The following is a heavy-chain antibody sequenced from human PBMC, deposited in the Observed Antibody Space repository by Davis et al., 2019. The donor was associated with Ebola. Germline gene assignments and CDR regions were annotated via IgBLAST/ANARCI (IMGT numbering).Heavy chain of an antibody. CDR2: IGGSGHSA. V-gene: IGHV3-23*01. J-gene: IGHJ4*02. CDR1: GFPFSSYV. CDR3: ARVTLWWADDAGGPTTYYFDS. D-gene: IGHD2-8*02. Sequence: GESLKISCVASGFPFSSYVMGWVRQAPGKGLEWVSRIGGSGHSAEYGAAVRGRFTTSRDNSENTLYLQMIGLRAEDTATYYCARVTLWWADDAGGPTTYYFDSWGQGALVTVSS.